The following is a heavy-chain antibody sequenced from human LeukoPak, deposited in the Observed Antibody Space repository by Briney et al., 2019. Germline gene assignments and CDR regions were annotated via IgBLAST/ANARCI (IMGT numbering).Heavy chain of an antibody. Sequence: GGSLRLSCAASGFAFSDYYMSWIRQAPGKGLEWASYISSSTTSYTNYADSVKGRFTISRDNAKNSLYLQMNSLRAEDTAVYYCARSAYCGGDCYYYFDYWGQGTLVTVSS. CDR3: ARSAYCGGDCYYYFDY. V-gene: IGHV3-11*03. D-gene: IGHD2-21*02. J-gene: IGHJ4*02. CDR1: GFAFSDYY. CDR2: ISSSTTSYT.